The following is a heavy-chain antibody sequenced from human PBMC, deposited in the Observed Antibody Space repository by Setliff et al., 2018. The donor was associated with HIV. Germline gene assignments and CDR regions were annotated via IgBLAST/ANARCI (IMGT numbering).Heavy chain of an antibody. CDR2: INQNGREK. Sequence: PGGSLRLSCAASGFTFTTXXXXXXRQSPGKGLEWVANINQNGREKYYVDSVKGRFTISRDNVKTSLYLQMNSRRGEDTAVYSCEGXRGYFVKADWGQGTLVTVSS. CDR1: GFTFTTXX. J-gene: IGHJ4*02. D-gene: IGHD6-13*01. CDR3: EGXRGYFVKAD. V-gene: IGHV3-7*01.